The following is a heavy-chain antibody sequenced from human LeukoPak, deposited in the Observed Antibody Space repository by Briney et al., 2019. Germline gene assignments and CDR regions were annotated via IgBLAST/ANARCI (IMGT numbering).Heavy chain of an antibody. CDR3: ARVSLSSGCLSN. V-gene: IGHV3-74*01. D-gene: IGHD6-19*01. J-gene: IGHJ4*02. CDR2: ISSDESIT. Sequence: GGSLRLSCAASGFTFSDYYMSWIRQAPGKGLEWVSRISSDESITSYADSVKGRFTISRDNAKNTLFLQMNGLRAEDTAVYYCARVSLSSGCLSNWGQGTLVTVSS. CDR1: GFTFSDYY.